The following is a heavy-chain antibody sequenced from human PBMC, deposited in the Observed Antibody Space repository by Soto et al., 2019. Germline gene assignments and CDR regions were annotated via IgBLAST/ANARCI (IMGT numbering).Heavy chain of an antibody. Sequence: SDTLSLTCRVSGGSISSYYWSWIQQPPGKGLEWIGYIYYNGSTNYNPSLKSRVTISVDTSKNQFSLKVSSVTAADTAVYYCARDRISSGYYLHAFDIWGQGTMATVSS. D-gene: IGHD3-22*01. CDR1: GGSISSYY. CDR3: ARDRISSGYYLHAFDI. V-gene: IGHV4-59*01. CDR2: IYYNGST. J-gene: IGHJ3*02.